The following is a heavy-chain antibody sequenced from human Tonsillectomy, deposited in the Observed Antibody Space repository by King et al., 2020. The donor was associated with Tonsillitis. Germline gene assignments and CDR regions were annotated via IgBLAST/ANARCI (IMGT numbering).Heavy chain of an antibody. V-gene: IGHV5-51*01. CDR2: IYPGDSDT. CDR1: GYSFTSYW. CDR3: ARGSEYDFWRAYSYYFDS. D-gene: IGHD3-3*01. J-gene: IGHJ4*02. Sequence: VQLVESGAEVKKPGESLKISCKGSGYSFTSYWIGWVRQMPGKGLEWMGIIYPGDSDTRNSPSFQGQVTISADKSISTAYLQWSSLKASDTAVYYCARGSEYDFWRAYSYYFDSWGQGTLVTVSS.